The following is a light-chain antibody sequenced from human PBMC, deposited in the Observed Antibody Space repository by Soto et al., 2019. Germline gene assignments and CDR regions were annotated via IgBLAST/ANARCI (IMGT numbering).Light chain of an antibody. CDR2: DAS. CDR1: QSFRNS. CDR3: LCYITYPWT. V-gene: IGKV1-5*01. Sequence: DIQMTQSPSTLSASVGDRVTITCRASQSFRNSLACYQQKAGKAPTLLIYDASTLQSGVPSRFSGSGSGTEFSLPISSLQPEDFATYYCLCYITYPWTVGQGTKVDIK. J-gene: IGKJ1*01.